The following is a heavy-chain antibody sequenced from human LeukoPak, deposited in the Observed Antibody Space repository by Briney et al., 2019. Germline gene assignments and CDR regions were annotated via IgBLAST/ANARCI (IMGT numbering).Heavy chain of an antibody. D-gene: IGHD1-1*01. J-gene: IGHJ4*02. CDR2: IWPDGNNK. CDR1: GFTLSSYG. CDR3: ARDDLGRGYTPDY. Sequence: GWSLRLSCAASGFTLSSYGMHWVRQAPGEGLEWVAIIWPDGNNKYYADSVKGRFTISRDNSKNTLYLQMNSLRAEDTAVYYCARDDLGRGYTPDYWGQGTLVTVSS. V-gene: IGHV3-33*01.